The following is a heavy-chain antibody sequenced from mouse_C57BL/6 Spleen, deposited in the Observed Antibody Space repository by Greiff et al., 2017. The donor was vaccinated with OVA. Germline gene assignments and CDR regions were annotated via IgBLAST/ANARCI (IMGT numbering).Heavy chain of an antibody. V-gene: IGHV1-50*01. D-gene: IGHD2-2*01. CDR2: IDPSDSYT. CDR3: ARSGVTARACFAY. CDR1: GYTFTSYW. J-gene: IGHJ3*01. Sequence: QVQLQQPGAELVKPGASVKLSCKASGYTFTSYWMQWVKQRPGQGLEWIGEIDPSDSYTNYNQKFKGKATLTVDTSSSPAYMQLSSLTSEDSAVYYCARSGVTARACFAYWGKGTLVTVAA.